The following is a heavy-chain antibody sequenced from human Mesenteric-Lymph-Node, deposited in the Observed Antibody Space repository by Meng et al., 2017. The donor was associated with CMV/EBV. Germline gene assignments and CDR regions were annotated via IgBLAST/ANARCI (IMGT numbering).Heavy chain of an antibody. D-gene: IGHD3-10*01. V-gene: IGHV2-5*02. CDR3: AHTGGSGSFPY. Sequence: TCTFSGFSLSSSGVGVGWIRQPPGKALEWLALIYWDDDKLYSPSLKSRLTITKGTSKNQVVLTMTNMDPLDTATHYCAHTGGSGSFPYWGQGILVT. J-gene: IGHJ4*02. CDR2: IYWDDDK. CDR1: GFSLSSSGVG.